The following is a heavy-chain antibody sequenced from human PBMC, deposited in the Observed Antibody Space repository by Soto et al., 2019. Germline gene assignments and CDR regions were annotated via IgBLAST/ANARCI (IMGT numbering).Heavy chain of an antibody. CDR1: GFTFSSYS. J-gene: IGHJ6*02. CDR3: ARDGSILYGMDV. CDR2: ISSSSSYI. Sequence: PGGSLRLSCAASGFTFSSYSMNWVRQAPGKGLEWVSSISSSSSYIYYADSVKGRFTISRDNAKNSLYLQMNSLRAEDTAVYYCARDGSILYGMDVWGQGTKVTVSS. V-gene: IGHV3-21*01.